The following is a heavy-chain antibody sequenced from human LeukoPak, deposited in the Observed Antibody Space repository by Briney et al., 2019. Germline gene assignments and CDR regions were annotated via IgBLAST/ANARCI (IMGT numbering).Heavy chain of an antibody. V-gene: IGHV1-69*13. CDR3: ARGIAAAGLGWFDP. CDR1: GGTFSSYA. Sequence: GASVKVSCKASGGTFSSYAISWVRQAPGQGLEWMGGIIPIFGTANYAQKFQGRVTITADESTSTAYMELSSLRSEDTAVYYCARGIAAAGLGWFDPWGQGTLVTVSS. D-gene: IGHD6-13*01. J-gene: IGHJ5*02. CDR2: IIPIFGTA.